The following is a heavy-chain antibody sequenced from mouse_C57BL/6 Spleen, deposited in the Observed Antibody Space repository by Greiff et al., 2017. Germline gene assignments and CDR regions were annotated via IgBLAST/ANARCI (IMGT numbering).Heavy chain of an antibody. J-gene: IGHJ1*03. D-gene: IGHD2-1*01. CDR1: GYSFTGYY. CDR2: IIPSTGGT. V-gene: IGHV1-42*01. Sequence: VQLQQSGPELVKPGASVKISCKASGYSFTGYYMNWVKQSPEKRLEWIGEIIPSTGGTTYNQKFNAKATLTVDKSSSTAYMQLKSLTSEDSAVYYCARRGGNYGRYWYFDVWGTGTTVTVSS. CDR3: ARRGGNYGRYWYFDV.